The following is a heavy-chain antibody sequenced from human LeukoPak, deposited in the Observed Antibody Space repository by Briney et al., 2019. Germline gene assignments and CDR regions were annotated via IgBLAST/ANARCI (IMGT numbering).Heavy chain of an antibody. D-gene: IGHD2-15*01. J-gene: IGHJ4*02. CDR3: ARHPGYCSGGSCSVFDY. Sequence: SETLSLTCTVSGGSISSYYWSWIWQPPGKGLEYIGYIYCTGSTNYNPSLKSRVTISVDTSKNQFSLKLSSVTAADTAVYYCARHPGYCSGGSCSVFDYWGQGILVTVSS. CDR1: GGSISSYY. CDR2: IYCTGST. V-gene: IGHV4-59*08.